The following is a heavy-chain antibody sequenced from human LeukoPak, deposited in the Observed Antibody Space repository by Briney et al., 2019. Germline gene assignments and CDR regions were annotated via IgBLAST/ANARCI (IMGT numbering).Heavy chain of an antibody. CDR3: ARDPSSSGWYYDAFDI. J-gene: IGHJ3*02. CDR2: ISSSSSYI. V-gene: IGHV3-21*01. Sequence: GGSLRLSCAASGFTFSSYEMNWVRQAPGKGLEWVSSISSSSSYIYYADPVKGRFTISRDNAKNSLYLQMNSLRAEDTAVYYCARDPSSSGWYYDAFDIWGQGTMVTVSS. CDR1: GFTFSSYE. D-gene: IGHD6-19*01.